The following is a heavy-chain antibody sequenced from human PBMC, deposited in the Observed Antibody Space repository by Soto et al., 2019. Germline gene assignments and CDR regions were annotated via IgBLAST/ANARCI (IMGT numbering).Heavy chain of an antibody. Sequence: QVQLQQWGAGLLKPSETLSLTCAVYGGSFSGYYWSWIRQPPGKGLEWIGEINHSGSTNYNPSLKSRVTISVDTSKNQFSLKLSSVTAADTAEYYCARDILTGYSVDYWGQGTLVTVSS. CDR1: GGSFSGYY. CDR2: INHSGST. CDR3: ARDILTGYSVDY. J-gene: IGHJ4*02. D-gene: IGHD3-9*01. V-gene: IGHV4-34*01.